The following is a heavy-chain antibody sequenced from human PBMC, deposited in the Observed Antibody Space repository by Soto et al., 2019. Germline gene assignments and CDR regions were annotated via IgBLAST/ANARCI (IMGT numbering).Heavy chain of an antibody. CDR2: ISSNGEST. D-gene: IGHD2-15*01. CDR3: ASRYCSGGLCSFFDS. V-gene: IGHV3-64*01. Sequence: EVQLVESGGGLVQPGGSLRLSCAASGFTFSNYAMHWVRQAPGKGLEYVSAISSNGESTYYAKSVKGRFTISRDNSKNTLDLQMGSLRAEDMAVYYCASRYCSGGLCSFFDSWGQGTLVTVSS. J-gene: IGHJ4*02. CDR1: GFTFSNYA.